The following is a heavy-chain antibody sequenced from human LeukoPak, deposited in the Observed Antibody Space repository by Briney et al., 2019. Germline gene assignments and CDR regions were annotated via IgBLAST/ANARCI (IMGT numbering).Heavy chain of an antibody. J-gene: IGHJ6*03. CDR3: ARGRDCSSTSCYDPYYYMDV. CDR1: GGSISSYY. D-gene: IGHD2-2*01. V-gene: IGHV4-59*01. Sequence: PSETLSLTCTVSGGSISSYYWSWIRQPPGKGLEWIRYLYYSGSTNYNPSLRSRVTISVDTSKNQFSLKLSSVTAADTAVYYCARGRDCSSTSCYDPYYYMDVWGKGTTVTVSS. CDR2: LYYSGST.